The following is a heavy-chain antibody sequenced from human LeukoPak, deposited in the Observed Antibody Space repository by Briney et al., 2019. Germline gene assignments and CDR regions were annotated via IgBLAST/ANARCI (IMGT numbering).Heavy chain of an antibody. D-gene: IGHD4-17*01. CDR2: INPSGGST. Sequence: ASVKVSCKASGYTFTSYYMHWVRQAPGQGLEWMGIINPSGGSTSYAQKFQGRVTMTRDTSTSTVYMELSSLRSEDTAVYYCARDRGGDYGRGRYYYCYYMDVWGKGTTVTVSS. CDR1: GYTFTSYY. V-gene: IGHV1-46*01. CDR3: ARDRGGDYGRGRYYYCYYMDV. J-gene: IGHJ6*03.